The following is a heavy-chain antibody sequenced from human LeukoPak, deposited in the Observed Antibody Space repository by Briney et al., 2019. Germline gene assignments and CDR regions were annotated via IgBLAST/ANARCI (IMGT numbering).Heavy chain of an antibody. Sequence: KSGGSLRLSCAASGFTFSSYSMNWVRQAPGKGLEWVSSISSSSSYIYYADSVKGRFTISRDNAKNSLYLQMNSLRAEDTAVYYCARARGRDYDILTGYYHGYWGQGTLVTVSS. CDR3: ARARGRDYDILTGYYHGY. D-gene: IGHD3-9*01. J-gene: IGHJ4*02. V-gene: IGHV3-21*01. CDR1: GFTFSSYS. CDR2: ISSSSSYI.